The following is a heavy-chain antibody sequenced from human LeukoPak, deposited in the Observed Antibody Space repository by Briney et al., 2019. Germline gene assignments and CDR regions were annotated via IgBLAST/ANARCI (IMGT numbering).Heavy chain of an antibody. CDR2: ISWNSGSI. D-gene: IGHD6-13*01. CDR3: AKVSSSWSGGDMDV. V-gene: IGHV3-9*01. Sequence: GGSLRLSCAASGFTFDDYAMHWVRQAPGKGLEWVSGISWNSGSIGYADSVKGRFTISRDNAKNSLYLQMNSLRAEDTALYYCAKVSSSWSGGDMDVWGKGTTVTVSS. J-gene: IGHJ6*03. CDR1: GFTFDDYA.